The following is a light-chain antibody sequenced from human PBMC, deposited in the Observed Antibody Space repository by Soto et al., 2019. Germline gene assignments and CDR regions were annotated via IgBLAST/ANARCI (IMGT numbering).Light chain of an antibody. Sequence: QSALTQPASVSGSPGQSITISCTGTSSDVGSYNLVSWYQQHPGKAPKLMIYEVSKRPSGVSNRFSGSKSGNTASLTISGLQAEDEADYYCCSYAGSSIVVFGGRTKVTVL. CDR3: CSYAGSSIVV. J-gene: IGLJ2*01. CDR2: EVS. CDR1: SSDVGSYNL. V-gene: IGLV2-23*02.